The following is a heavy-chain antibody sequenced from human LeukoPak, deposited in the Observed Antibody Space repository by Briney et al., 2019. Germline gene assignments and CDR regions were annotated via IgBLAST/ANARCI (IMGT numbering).Heavy chain of an antibody. CDR2: IYYSGST. J-gene: IGHJ4*02. CDR3: ARRPGIAVAVYYFDY. Sequence: PSETLSLTCTVSGGSISSSSYYWGWIRQPPGKGLEWIGSIYYSGSTYYNPSLKSRVTISVDTSKNQFSLKLSSVTAADTAVYYCARRPGIAVAVYYFDYWGQGTLVTVSS. V-gene: IGHV4-39*01. D-gene: IGHD6-19*01. CDR1: GGSISSSSYY.